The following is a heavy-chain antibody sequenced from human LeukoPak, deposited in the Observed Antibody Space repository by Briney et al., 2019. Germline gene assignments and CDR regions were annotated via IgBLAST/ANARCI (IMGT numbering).Heavy chain of an antibody. CDR1: RFTFSSYW. CDR3: ARGGVVPAAVSNY. CDR2: IKQDGSEK. Sequence: GGSLRLSCAASRFTFSSYWMSWVRQAPGKGLEWVANIKQDGSEKYYVDSVKGRFTISRDNAKNSLYLQMNSLRAEDTAVYYCARGGVVPAAVSNYWGQGTLVTVSS. J-gene: IGHJ4*02. D-gene: IGHD2-2*01. V-gene: IGHV3-7*01.